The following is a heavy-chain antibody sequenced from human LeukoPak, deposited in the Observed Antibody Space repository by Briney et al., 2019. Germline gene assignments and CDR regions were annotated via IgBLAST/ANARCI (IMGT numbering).Heavy chain of an antibody. V-gene: IGHV3-30*18. D-gene: IGHD2-8*01. CDR2: ISSEGSHK. Sequence: PGGSLRLSCAASGFTFSSYAMHCVRQAPGKGLEGVAIISSEGSHKFYADSVKGRFTISRENSKNSLYLQMDSLRAEDTAVYYCAKEMGPMVHGDYWGQGTLVTVSS. CDR3: AKEMGPMVHGDY. CDR1: GFTFSSYA. J-gene: IGHJ4*02.